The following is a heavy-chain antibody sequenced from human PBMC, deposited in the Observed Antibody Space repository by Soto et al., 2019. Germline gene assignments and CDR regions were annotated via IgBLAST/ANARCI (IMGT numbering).Heavy chain of an antibody. CDR2: ISAYNGNT. CDR1: GYTFTSYG. CDR3: ARDRGSYALDY. V-gene: IGHV1-18*01. D-gene: IGHD1-26*01. J-gene: IGHJ4*02. Sequence: QVQLVQSGAEVKKPGASVKVSCKASGYTFTSYGISWVRQAPGQGLEWMGWISAYNGNTNYAQKLQGRVNMTTDTCTRTAYMELRSRRSDDTAVYYCARDRGSYALDYWGQGTLVTVSS.